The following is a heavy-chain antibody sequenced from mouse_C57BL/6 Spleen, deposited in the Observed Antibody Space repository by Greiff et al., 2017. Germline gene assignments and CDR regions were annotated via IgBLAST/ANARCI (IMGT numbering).Heavy chain of an antibody. CDR3: ARDGGNSFDY. CDR2: INYDGSST. Sequence: EVQVVESEGGLVQPGSSMKLSCTASGFTFSDYYMAWVRQVPEKGLEWVANINYDGSSTYYLDSLKSRFIISRDKAKNILYLQMSSLKSEDTATYYCARDGGNSFDYWGQGTTLTVSS. CDR1: GFTFSDYY. J-gene: IGHJ2*01. V-gene: IGHV5-16*01.